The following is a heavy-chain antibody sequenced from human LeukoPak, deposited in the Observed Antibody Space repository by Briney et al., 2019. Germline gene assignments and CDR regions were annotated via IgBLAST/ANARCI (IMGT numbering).Heavy chain of an antibody. Sequence: PSETLSLTCTVSGGSISSYYWSWIRQPPGKGLEWIGYIYYSGSTNYNPSLKSRVTISVDTSKNQFSLKLSSVTAADTAVYYCARHGAARPYYYYGMDVWGQGTTVTGSS. J-gene: IGHJ6*02. CDR2: IYYSGST. D-gene: IGHD6-6*01. CDR1: GGSISSYY. CDR3: ARHGAARPYYYYGMDV. V-gene: IGHV4-59*08.